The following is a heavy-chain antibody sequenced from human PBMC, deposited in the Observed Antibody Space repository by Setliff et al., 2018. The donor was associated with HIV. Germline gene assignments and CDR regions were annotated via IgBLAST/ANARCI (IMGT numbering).Heavy chain of an antibody. Sequence: ASVKVSCKASGYIFTSYGISWVRQAPGQGLEWMGWISTYNGNINYAQKFQGRVTITADESTSTAYMELSSLRSEDTAVYYCARASGAAAGYYYYGMDVWGQGTTVTVSS. J-gene: IGHJ6*02. V-gene: IGHV1-18*01. CDR1: GYIFTSYG. D-gene: IGHD6-13*01. CDR2: ISTYNGNI. CDR3: ARASGAAAGYYYYGMDV.